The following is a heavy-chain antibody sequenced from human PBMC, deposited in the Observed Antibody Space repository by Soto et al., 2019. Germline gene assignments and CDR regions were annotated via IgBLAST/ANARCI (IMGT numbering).Heavy chain of an antibody. CDR1: GYTFTSYG. CDR3: ASNFWSGYSRPYYYYGMDV. D-gene: IGHD3-3*01. CDR2: ISAYNGNT. Sequence: GASVKVSCKASGYTFTSYGISWVRQAPGQGLEWMGWISAYNGNTNYAQKLQGRVTMTTDTSTSTAYMELRSLRFDDTAVYYCASNFWSGYSRPYYYYGMDVWGQGTTVTVSS. V-gene: IGHV1-18*01. J-gene: IGHJ6*02.